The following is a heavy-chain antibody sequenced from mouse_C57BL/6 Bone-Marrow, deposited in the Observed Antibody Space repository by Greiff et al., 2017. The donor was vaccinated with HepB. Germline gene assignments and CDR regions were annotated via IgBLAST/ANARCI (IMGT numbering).Heavy chain of an antibody. D-gene: IGHD2-3*01. CDR2: IHPNSGST. CDR1: GYTFTSYW. V-gene: IGHV1-64*01. CDR3: ARSYDGSLYFDY. J-gene: IGHJ2*01. Sequence: QVHVKQPGAELVKPGASVKLSCKASGYTFTSYWMHWVKQRPGQGLEWIGMIHPNSGSTNYNEKFKSKATLTVDKSSSTAYMQLSSLPSEDSAVYYCARSYDGSLYFDYWGQGTTRTVSS.